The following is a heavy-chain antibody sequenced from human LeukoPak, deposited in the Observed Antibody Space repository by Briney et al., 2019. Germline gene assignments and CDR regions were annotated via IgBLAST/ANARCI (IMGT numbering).Heavy chain of an antibody. CDR3: ARARKSRYFDL. V-gene: IGHV4-34*01. J-gene: IGHJ2*01. Sequence: PSETLSLTCAVYGGSFSGYYWSWIRQPPGKGLEWIGEINHSGSTNYNPSLKSRVTISVDTSKNQFSLKLSSVTAADTAAYYCARARKSRYFDLWGRGTLVTVSS. CDR1: GGSFSGYY. CDR2: INHSGST.